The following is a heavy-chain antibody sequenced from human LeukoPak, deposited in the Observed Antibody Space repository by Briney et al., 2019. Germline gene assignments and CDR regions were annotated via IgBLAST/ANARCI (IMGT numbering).Heavy chain of an antibody. CDR1: GGTFSSYA. J-gene: IGHJ4*02. Sequence: SVTVSCKASGGTFSSYAISWVRQAPGQGLEWMGGIIPIFGTANYAQKFQGRVTITTDESTSTAYMELSSLRSEDTAVYYCARESTRRYKNYFDYWGQGTLVTVSS. CDR2: IIPIFGTA. CDR3: ARESTRRYKNYFDY. D-gene: IGHD5-24*01. V-gene: IGHV1-69*05.